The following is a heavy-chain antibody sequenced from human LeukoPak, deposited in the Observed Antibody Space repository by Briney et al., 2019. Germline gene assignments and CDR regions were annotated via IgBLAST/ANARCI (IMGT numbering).Heavy chain of an antibody. V-gene: IGHV4-31*03. CDR1: GGSISSGGYY. CDR3: ARDRGDWGYFDY. Sequence: SETLSLTCTVSGGSISSGGYYWSWIRQHPGKGLEWIGYIYYSGSTYYNPSLKSRVTISVDTSKNQFSLKLSSVTAADTAVYYCARDRGDWGYFDYWGQGTLVTVSS. J-gene: IGHJ4*02. D-gene: IGHD2-21*02. CDR2: IYYSGST.